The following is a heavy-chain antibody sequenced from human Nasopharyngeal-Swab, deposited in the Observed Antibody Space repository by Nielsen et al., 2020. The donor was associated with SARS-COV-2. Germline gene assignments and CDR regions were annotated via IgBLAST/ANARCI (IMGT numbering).Heavy chain of an antibody. Sequence: WIRQPPGKGLEWIGEIYHSGSTNYNPSLKSRINISLGKSKNQFSLKLRSVTAADTAVYYCARVIAWFDPWGQGTLVTVSS. CDR3: ARVIAWFDP. J-gene: IGHJ5*02. D-gene: IGHD2-15*01. CDR2: IYHSGST. V-gene: IGHV4-4*02.